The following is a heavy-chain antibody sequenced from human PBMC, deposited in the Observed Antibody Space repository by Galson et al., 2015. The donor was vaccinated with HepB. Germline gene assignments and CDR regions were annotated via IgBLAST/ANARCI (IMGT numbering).Heavy chain of an antibody. CDR2: ISWNSGSI. CDR3: AKDSDSSGYALDAFDI. Sequence: SLRLSCAASGFTFDDYAMHWVRQAPGKGLEWVSGISWNSGSIGCADSVKGRFTISRDNAKNSLYLQMNSLRAEDTALYYCAKDSDSSGYALDAFDIWGQGTMVTVSS. J-gene: IGHJ3*02. CDR1: GFTFDDYA. D-gene: IGHD3-22*01. V-gene: IGHV3-9*01.